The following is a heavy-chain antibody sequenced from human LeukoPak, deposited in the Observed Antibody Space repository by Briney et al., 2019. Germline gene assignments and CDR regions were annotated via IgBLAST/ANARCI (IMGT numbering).Heavy chain of an antibody. J-gene: IGHJ4*02. CDR1: GFTFSSYE. CDR3: TRGSSTVSAGYN. Sequence: PGGSLRLSCAASGFTFSSYEMNWVRQAPGKGLEWVSVVYTDGRTFYADSVKGRFTISRDDSKNTVFLQMNSLRAEDTAMYFCTRGSSTVSAGYNWGRGTVVIVSS. CDR2: VYTDGRT. D-gene: IGHD1-1*01. V-gene: IGHV3-53*01.